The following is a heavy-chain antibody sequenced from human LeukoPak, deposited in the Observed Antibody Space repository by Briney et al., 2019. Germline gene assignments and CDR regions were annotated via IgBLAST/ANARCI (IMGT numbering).Heavy chain of an antibody. Sequence: GGPRRLSCAALGFTFSSYGMHWVGQAPGKGREWGAVIWYDGSNKYYADPVKGRFTISRDNSKTTLYLQMTSLRAEDTAVYSCARDDYGAYDLSGFDYWGQGTLVTVSS. J-gene: IGHJ4*02. CDR1: GFTFSSYG. CDR2: IWYDGSNK. CDR3: ARDDYGAYDLSGFDY. D-gene: IGHD4-17*01. V-gene: IGHV3-33*01.